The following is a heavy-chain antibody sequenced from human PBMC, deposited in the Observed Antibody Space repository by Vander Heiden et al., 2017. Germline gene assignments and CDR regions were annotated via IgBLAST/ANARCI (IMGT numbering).Heavy chain of an antibody. Sequence: EVQLVESGGGLVQSGGSLRPSCAASRFTFSNYWMHWVRQAPGKGLVWVSRINSDGSSTSYADSVKGRFTISRDNAKNTLHLQMNSLRAEDTAVYYCARVGSRSSSRFDPWGQGTLVIVSS. V-gene: IGHV3-74*01. CDR2: INSDGSST. CDR1: RFTFSNYW. D-gene: IGHD6-6*01. J-gene: IGHJ5*02. CDR3: ARVGSRSSSRFDP.